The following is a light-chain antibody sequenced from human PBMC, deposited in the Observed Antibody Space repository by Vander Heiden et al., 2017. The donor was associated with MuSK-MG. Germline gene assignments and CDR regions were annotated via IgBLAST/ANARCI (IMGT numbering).Light chain of an antibody. Sequence: DIQMTQSPSSLSASVGDRVTITCRASQIISSYLHWYQQKPGKAPKVLIYGASTLQSGVPSRFSGSGSGTDFTLTISRLQPEDFATYYCQQRDSTPHTFGQGTKLEIK. CDR3: QQRDSTPHT. CDR2: GAS. CDR1: QIISSY. J-gene: IGKJ2*01. V-gene: IGKV1-39*01.